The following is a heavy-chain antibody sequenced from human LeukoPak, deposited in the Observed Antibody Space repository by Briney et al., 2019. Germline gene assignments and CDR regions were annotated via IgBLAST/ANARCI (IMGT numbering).Heavy chain of an antibody. CDR1: GCNFDIFA. V-gene: IGHV3-23*01. J-gene: IGHJ1*01. D-gene: IGHD1-14*01. CDR2: IGSSGST. CDR3: ARPRCPLEY. Sequence: GGSLRLSCAGSGCNFDIFAMTWVRQAPGKGLEWVSAIGSSGSTYYADSVKGRFTISKDNSKSTLFLDMNSMGDYDSARYYFARPRCPLEY.